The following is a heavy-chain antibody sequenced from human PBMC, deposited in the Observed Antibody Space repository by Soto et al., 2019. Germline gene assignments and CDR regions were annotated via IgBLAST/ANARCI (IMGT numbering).Heavy chain of an antibody. CDR2: VSYDGSNK. CDR1: GFTFSSYT. V-gene: IGHV3-30-3*01. CDR3: ARDMLHSQYYYYDMDG. Sequence: GSLRLSCAASGFTFSSYTMHWVRQAPGKGLEWVAVVSYDGSNKYYADPVKGRFTISRDNSKNTLYLQMNSLRAEDTAVYYCARDMLHSQYYYYDMDGWGQGPTVTVSS. D-gene: IGHD2-8*01. J-gene: IGHJ6*02.